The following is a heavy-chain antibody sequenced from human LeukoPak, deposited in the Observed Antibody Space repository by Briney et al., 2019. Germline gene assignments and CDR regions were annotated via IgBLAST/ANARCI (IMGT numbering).Heavy chain of an antibody. CDR2: INPNSGGT. CDR1: GYTFTGYY. CDR3: ARDWVVNYYYMDV. V-gene: IGHV1-2*02. D-gene: IGHD2-21*01. Sequence: ASVKVSCKASGYTFTGYYMHWVRQAPGQELEWMGWINPNSGGTNYAQKFQGRVTMTRDTSISTAYMELSRLRSDDTAVYYCARDWVVNYYYMDVWGKGTTVTVSS. J-gene: IGHJ6*03.